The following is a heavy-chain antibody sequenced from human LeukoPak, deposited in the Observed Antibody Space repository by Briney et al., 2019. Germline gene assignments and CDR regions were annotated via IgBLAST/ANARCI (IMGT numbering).Heavy chain of an antibody. CDR2: ISSSASTV. D-gene: IGHD3-10*01. Sequence: PGGSLRLSCAASGFIFSSYEMNWVRQAPGKGLEWASYISSSASTVHYADSVKGRFTVSRDNAKNSLYLQMNSLRAEDTAVYYCARDPTYYYGSGTYSHYYGMDVWGQGTTVTVSS. CDR1: GFIFSSYE. CDR3: ARDPTYYYGSGTYSHYYGMDV. V-gene: IGHV3-48*03. J-gene: IGHJ6*02.